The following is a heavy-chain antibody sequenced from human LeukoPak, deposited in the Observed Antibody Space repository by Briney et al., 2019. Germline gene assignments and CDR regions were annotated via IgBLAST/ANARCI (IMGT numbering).Heavy chain of an antibody. Sequence: ASVKVSCKASGYTFTSYGISWVRQAPGQGLEWMGWMNPNSGNTGYVQKFQGRVTITRNTSISTVYMELSSLRSEDTAVYYCARVLRNDYVWGSYPKGAFDIWGQGTMVTVS. CDR3: ARVLRNDYVWGSYPKGAFDI. D-gene: IGHD3-16*01. CDR2: MNPNSGNT. J-gene: IGHJ3*02. V-gene: IGHV1-8*03. CDR1: GYTFTSYG.